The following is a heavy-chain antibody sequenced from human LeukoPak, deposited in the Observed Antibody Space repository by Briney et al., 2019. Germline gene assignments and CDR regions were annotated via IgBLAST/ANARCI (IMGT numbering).Heavy chain of an antibody. D-gene: IGHD3-10*01. CDR1: GGSISSSSYY. V-gene: IGHV4-39*01. Sequence: PSETLSLTCTVSGGSISSSSYYWGWIRQPPGKGLEWIGSIYHTASIYYNPSLKSRVTISVDTSKNQFSLKLSSVTAADTAVYYCARQSYYGSGTYYIADFWGQGTLVTVSS. CDR3: ARQSYYGSGTYYIADF. J-gene: IGHJ4*02. CDR2: IYHTASI.